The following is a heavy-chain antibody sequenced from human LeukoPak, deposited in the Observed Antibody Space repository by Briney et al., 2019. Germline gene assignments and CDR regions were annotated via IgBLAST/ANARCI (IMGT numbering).Heavy chain of an antibody. D-gene: IGHD4-17*01. CDR2: ISGSGGTT. V-gene: IGHV3-23*01. Sequence: PGGSLRLSCTASGFTFGDYAMSWVRQAPGKGLEWVSAISGSGGTTYYADSVKGRFTISRDNSKNTLHLQMNSLRAEDTAVYYCARSGYGDYAFDIWGQGTMVTVSS. CDR3: ARSGYGDYAFDI. CDR1: GFTFGDYA. J-gene: IGHJ3*02.